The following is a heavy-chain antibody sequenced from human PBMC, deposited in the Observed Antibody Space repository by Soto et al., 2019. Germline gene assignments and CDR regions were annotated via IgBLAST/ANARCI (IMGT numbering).Heavy chain of an antibody. CDR3: ARVRVASGWYNSPDY. D-gene: IGHD6-19*01. J-gene: IGHJ4*02. V-gene: IGHV1-2*02. CDR1: GYTFTGYN. CDR2: INPNSGAT. Sequence: GASVKVSCKASGYTFTGYNMHWVRQAPGQGLEWMGWINPNSGATDFAQKFQGRVTMTRDTSISTAYMELSRLRSDDTAMYYCARVRVASGWYNSPDYWGQGTLVTVPQ.